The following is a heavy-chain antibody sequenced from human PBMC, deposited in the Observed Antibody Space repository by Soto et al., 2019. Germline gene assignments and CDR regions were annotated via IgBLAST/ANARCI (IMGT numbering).Heavy chain of an antibody. J-gene: IGHJ4*02. Sequence: EVQLLESGGGLVQPGGSLRLSCAASGFTFSSYGMTWVRQAPGKGLEWVSFSSATGAGTYYADSVKGRFTISRDNSKNTLDLQMTSLRAYDTAVYYCAKGRRAGGNYGFYSDFWGQGALVIVSS. CDR2: SSATGAGT. V-gene: IGHV3-23*01. D-gene: IGHD1-7*01. CDR1: GFTFSSYG. CDR3: AKGRRAGGNYGFYSDF.